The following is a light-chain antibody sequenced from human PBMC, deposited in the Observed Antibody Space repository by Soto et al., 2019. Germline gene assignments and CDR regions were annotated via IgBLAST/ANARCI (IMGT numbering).Light chain of an antibody. Sequence: QSALTQPPFASGSPGQSVTISCTGTSSDVGGYNYVSWYQHHPGKAPKLIIYEVYNRPSGVPDRFSGSKSGNTAALTVSGLQAEDEADYYCSSYVGTNSYVFGTGTKVTVL. V-gene: IGLV2-8*01. CDR1: SSDVGGYNY. CDR2: EVY. J-gene: IGLJ1*01. CDR3: SSYVGTNSYV.